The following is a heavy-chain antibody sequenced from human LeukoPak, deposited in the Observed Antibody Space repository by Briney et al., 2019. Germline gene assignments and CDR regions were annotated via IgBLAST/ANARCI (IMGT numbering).Heavy chain of an antibody. V-gene: IGHV3-21*01. CDR3: ARDPYGSGNYLGAFDI. CDR2: ISSSSTYI. J-gene: IGHJ3*02. CDR1: GFTFRISS. Sequence: GGSLRLSCAASGFTFRISSMNWVRRAPGKGLEWVSSISSSSTYIYYADSVKGRFTISRDNAKNSLYLQMNSLRAEDTAVYYRARDPYGSGNYLGAFDIWGQGTMVTVSS. D-gene: IGHD3-10*01.